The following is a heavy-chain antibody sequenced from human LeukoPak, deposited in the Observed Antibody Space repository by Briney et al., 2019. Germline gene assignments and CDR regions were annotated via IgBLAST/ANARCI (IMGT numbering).Heavy chain of an antibody. D-gene: IGHD3-10*01. Sequence: GGSLRLSCAASGFSFSAYWMTWVRQAPGKGLEWVATITQDGSQKYYVDSVQGRFTISRDNAERSLFLQVSSLRADDTAVYYCATEDWFRFDSWGQGTLLTVSS. V-gene: IGHV3-7*05. CDR3: ATEDWFRFDS. J-gene: IGHJ4*02. CDR2: ITQDGSQK. CDR1: GFSFSAYW.